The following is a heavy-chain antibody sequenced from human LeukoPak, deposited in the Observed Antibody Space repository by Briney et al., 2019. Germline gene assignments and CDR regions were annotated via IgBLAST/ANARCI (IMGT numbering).Heavy chain of an antibody. V-gene: IGHV3-7*01. CDR3: AGHYTLTYEY. Sequence: GGSLSLTCDGSGFTFIASWLTWIRQAPGKGLEWVATINQGGSEKQSGDSVKGRVTISRDNTDNLVFLQTNGLRAEDTAMYYCAGHYTLTYEYWGQGTLVTVPS. J-gene: IGHJ4*02. D-gene: IGHD3-3*01. CDR2: INQGGSEK. CDR1: GFTFIASW.